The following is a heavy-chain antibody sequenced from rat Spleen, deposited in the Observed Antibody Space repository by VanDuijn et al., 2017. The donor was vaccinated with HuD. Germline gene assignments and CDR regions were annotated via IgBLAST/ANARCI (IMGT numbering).Heavy chain of an antibody. J-gene: IGHJ2*01. CDR2: ISTGGGNT. CDR1: GFTFSNYY. D-gene: IGHD1-1*01. CDR3: TTERGYYYSGGLYFDY. V-gene: IGHV5-27*01. Sequence: EVQLVESGGGLVQPGRSLKLSCAASGFTFSNYYMAWVRQAPTKGLEWVASISTGGGNTYYRNSVKGRFTISRDNAKSTLYLQMDSLRSEDTATYYCTTERGYYYSGGLYFDYWGQGVMVTVSS.